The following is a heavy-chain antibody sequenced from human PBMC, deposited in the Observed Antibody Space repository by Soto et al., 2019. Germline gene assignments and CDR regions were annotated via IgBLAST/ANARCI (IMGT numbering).Heavy chain of an antibody. CDR1: GFTFSNYA. CDR2: IWYDGSDK. J-gene: IGHJ4*02. Sequence: GGSLRLSCEASGFTFSNYAMHWVRQAPGKGLEWVAVIWYDGSDKYYADSVKGRFTISRDNSENTVHLQMNSLRAEDTAVYYCARDLGGWYVEGFDYWGQGTLVTVSS. V-gene: IGHV3-33*01. CDR3: ARDLGGWYVEGFDY. D-gene: IGHD6-19*01.